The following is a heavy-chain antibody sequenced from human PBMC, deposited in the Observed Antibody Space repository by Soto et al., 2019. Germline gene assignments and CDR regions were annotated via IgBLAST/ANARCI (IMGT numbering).Heavy chain of an antibody. V-gene: IGHV3-33*01. CDR3: ARYDRWGSGSGSWKILYYYYGMDV. D-gene: IGHD3-10*01. CDR1: GSTFSSYG. CDR2: IWYDGSNK. J-gene: IGHJ6*02. Sequence: GGSLRLSCAASGSTFSSYGMHWVRQAPGKGLEWVAVIWYDGSNKYYADSVKGRFTISRDNSKNTLYLQMNSLRAEDTAVYYCARYDRWGSGSGSWKILYYYYGMDVWGQGTTVTVSS.